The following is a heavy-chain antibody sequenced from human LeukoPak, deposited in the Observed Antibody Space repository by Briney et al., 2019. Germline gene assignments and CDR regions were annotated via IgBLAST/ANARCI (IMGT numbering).Heavy chain of an antibody. CDR3: ARLQRTLDAFDI. V-gene: IGHV4-61*01. Sequence: SETLSLTCTVSGGSVSSGSYYWSRIRQPPGKGLEWIGYIYYSGSTNYNPSLKSRVTISVDTSKNQFSLKLSSVTAADTAVYYCARLQRTLDAFDIWGQGTMVTVSS. J-gene: IGHJ3*02. CDR2: IYYSGST. CDR1: GGSVSSGSYY. D-gene: IGHD1-14*01.